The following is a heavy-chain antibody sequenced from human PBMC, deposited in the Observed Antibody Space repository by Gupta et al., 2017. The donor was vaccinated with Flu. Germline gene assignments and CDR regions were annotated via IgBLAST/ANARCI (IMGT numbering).Heavy chain of an antibody. D-gene: IGHD2-15*01. V-gene: IGHV3-48*03. Sequence: EVQLVESGGGLVQRGGSLRLSCAASGFPFSSYEMNWVRQAPGKGLEWVSYISSSGSTIYYADSVKGRFTISRDNAKNSLYLQMNSLRAEDTAVYYCARVGATPYYYYGMDVWGQGTTVTVSS. J-gene: IGHJ6*02. CDR1: GFPFSSYE. CDR2: ISSSGSTI. CDR3: ARVGATPYYYYGMDV.